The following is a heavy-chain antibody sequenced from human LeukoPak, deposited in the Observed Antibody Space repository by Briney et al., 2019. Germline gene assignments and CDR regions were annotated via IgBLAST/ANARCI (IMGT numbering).Heavy chain of an antibody. V-gene: IGHV4-34*01. Sequence: ASETLSLTCAVSGESFSGYYWSWIRQPPGKGLEWIGEINHSGSTNYNPSLKSRVTISVDTSKNQFSLKLSSVTAADTAVYYCARHHDYVWGSYRHFDYWGQGTLVTVSS. CDR3: ARHHDYVWGSYRHFDY. CDR2: INHSGST. D-gene: IGHD3-16*02. J-gene: IGHJ4*02. CDR1: GESFSGYY.